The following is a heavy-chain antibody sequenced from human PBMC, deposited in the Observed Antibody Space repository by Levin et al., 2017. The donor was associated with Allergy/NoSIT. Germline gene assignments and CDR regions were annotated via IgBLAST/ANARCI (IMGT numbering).Heavy chain of an antibody. CDR3: ARGGGIMITFGGVIVTETFDY. CDR1: GDSVSSNSAA. D-gene: IGHD3-16*02. Sequence: SETLSLTCAISGDSVSSNSAAWNWIRQSPSRGLEWLGRTYYRSKWYNDYAVSVKSRITINPDTSKNQFSLQLNSVTPEDTAVYYCARGGGIMITFGGVIVTETFDYWGQGTLVTVSS. J-gene: IGHJ4*02. V-gene: IGHV6-1*01. CDR2: TYYRSKWYN.